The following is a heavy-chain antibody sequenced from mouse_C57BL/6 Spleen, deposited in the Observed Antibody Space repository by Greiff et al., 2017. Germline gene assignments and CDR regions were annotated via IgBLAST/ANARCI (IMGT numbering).Heavy chain of an antibody. Sequence: EVMLVESGGGLVKPGGSLKLSCAASGFTFSSYAMSWVRQTPEKRLEWVATISDGGSYTNYPDNVKGRFTISRDNAKNNLYLQMNHLKSEDAAMYYCARDGYSNYPDWGQGTLVTVSA. V-gene: IGHV5-4*01. CDR2: ISDGGSYT. J-gene: IGHJ3*01. D-gene: IGHD2-5*01. CDR3: ARDGYSNYPD. CDR1: GFTFSSYA.